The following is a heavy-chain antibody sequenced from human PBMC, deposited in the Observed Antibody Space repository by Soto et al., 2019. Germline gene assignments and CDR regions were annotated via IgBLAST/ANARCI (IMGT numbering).Heavy chain of an antibody. Sequence: SQTLSLTCAISGDSVSSNSAAWIWIRQSPSRGLEWLGRTYYRSKWYNDYAVSVKSRMTLNPDTSKNQFSLQLNSMTPEDTAVYYCARYSYGLDVWGQGTTVTVSS. J-gene: IGHJ6*02. CDR1: GDSVSSNSAA. CDR3: ARYSYGLDV. V-gene: IGHV6-1*01. CDR2: TYYRSKWYN.